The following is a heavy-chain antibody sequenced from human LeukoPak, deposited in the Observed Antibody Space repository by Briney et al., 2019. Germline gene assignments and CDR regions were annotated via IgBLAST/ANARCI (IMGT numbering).Heavy chain of an antibody. Sequence: GASVKVSCKASGGTFSSYAISWVRQAPGQGLEWMGGIIPIFGTANYAQKFQGRVTITADESTSTAYMELSSLRSEDTAVYYCARIFAGGYAGDFDYWGQGTLVTVSS. D-gene: IGHD5-12*01. CDR3: ARIFAGGYAGDFDY. V-gene: IGHV1-69*01. CDR2: IIPIFGTA. CDR1: GGTFSSYA. J-gene: IGHJ4*02.